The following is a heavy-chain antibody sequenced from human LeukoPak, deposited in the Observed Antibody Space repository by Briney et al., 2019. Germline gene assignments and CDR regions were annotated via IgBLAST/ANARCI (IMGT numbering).Heavy chain of an antibody. CDR1: GGSISSSNYY. CDR3: ARGSTLDY. CDR2: IYYSGST. Sequence: SETLSLTCTVSGGSISSSNYYWGWIRQPPGKELEWIGSIYYSGSTYYNPSLKSRVIISIDGSKNQFSLKLSSVTAADTAVYYCARGSTLDYWGQGTLVTVSS. D-gene: IGHD2-15*01. V-gene: IGHV4-39*07. J-gene: IGHJ4*02.